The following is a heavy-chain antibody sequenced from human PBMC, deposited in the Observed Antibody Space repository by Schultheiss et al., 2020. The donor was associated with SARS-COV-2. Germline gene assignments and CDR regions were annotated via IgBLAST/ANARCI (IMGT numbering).Heavy chain of an antibody. D-gene: IGHD3-3*01. CDR3: ARVYYDFWSGYYGGLGGMDV. CDR2: IYTSGST. V-gene: IGHV4-61*02. CDR1: GYSISSGYY. Sequence: SETLSLTCAVSGYSISSGYYWSWIRQPAGKGLEWIGRIYTSGSTNYNPSLKSRVTISVDTSKNQFSLKLSSVTAADTAVYYCARVYYDFWSGYYGGLGGMDVWGQGTTVTVSS. J-gene: IGHJ6*02.